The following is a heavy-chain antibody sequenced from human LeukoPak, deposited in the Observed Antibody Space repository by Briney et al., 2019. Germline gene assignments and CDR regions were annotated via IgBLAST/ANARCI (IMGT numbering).Heavy chain of an antibody. J-gene: IGHJ4*02. CDR1: GGSIVTDSYY. CDR3: ATGKYSGYYDY. V-gene: IGHV4-39*02. Sequence: SETLSLTCSVSGGSIVTDSYYGGWVRQPPGKGLEWIGSMYYGGTTYFNPSLKSRVTLSVDTSKNDFSLRLSSVTAADSAVYFCATGKYSGYYDYWGQGTLVTVSS. D-gene: IGHD5-12*01. CDR2: MYYGGTT.